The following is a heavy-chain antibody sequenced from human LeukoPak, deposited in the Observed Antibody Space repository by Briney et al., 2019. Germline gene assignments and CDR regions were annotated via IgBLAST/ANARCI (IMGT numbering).Heavy chain of an antibody. CDR1: GFTFSSYA. J-gene: IGHJ4*02. CDR2: ISGSGGST. Sequence: GGSLRLSCAASGFTFSSYAMSWVRQAPGKGLEWVSAISGSGGSTYYAASVKGRFTISRDNSKNTLYLQMNSLRAEDTAVYYCAKDHFSSGAAAGTSFDYWGQGTLVTVSS. D-gene: IGHD6-13*01. V-gene: IGHV3-23*01. CDR3: AKDHFSSGAAAGTSFDY.